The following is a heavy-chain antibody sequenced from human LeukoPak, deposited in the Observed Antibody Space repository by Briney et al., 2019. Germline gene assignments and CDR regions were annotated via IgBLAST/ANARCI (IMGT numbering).Heavy chain of an antibody. CDR3: AKEDYGDYYFDY. D-gene: IGHD4-17*01. Sequence: GGSLRLSCAASGFTFSSYAMSGVRQAPGKGVEGVSAISGSGGSTYYADSVKGRFTISRDNSKNTLYLQMNSLRAEDTAVYYCAKEDYGDYYFDYWGQGTLVTVSS. J-gene: IGHJ4*02. CDR2: ISGSGGST. V-gene: IGHV3-23*01. CDR1: GFTFSSYA.